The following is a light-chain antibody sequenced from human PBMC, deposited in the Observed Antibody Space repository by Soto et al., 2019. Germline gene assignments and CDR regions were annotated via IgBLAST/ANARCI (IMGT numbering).Light chain of an antibody. J-gene: IGKJ2*01. CDR2: AAS. V-gene: IGKV1-39*01. CDR3: QQTDRCPYT. CDR1: QNIGNY. Sequence: DVPMTQSPSSLSAAVGDSVTITCRPSQNIGNYVNWYQQKPGEAPKLLIFAASTLQSGVPLRFAGSRSAADFTLTIRGLQREDFATYYCQQTDRCPYTFGQGTKLEIK.